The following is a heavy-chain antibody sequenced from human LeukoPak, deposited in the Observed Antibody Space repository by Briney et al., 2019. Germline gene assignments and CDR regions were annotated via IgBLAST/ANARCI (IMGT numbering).Heavy chain of an antibody. CDR3: ARVTYDRGWYYFDY. D-gene: IGHD6-19*01. V-gene: IGHV1-69*05. CDR2: IIPIFGTA. CDR1: GGTFSSYA. Sequence: GASVKVSCKASGGTFSSYAISWVRQAPGQGIEWMGGIIPIFGTANYAQKFQGRVTITTDESTSTAYMELSSLRSEDTAVDYCARVTYDRGWYYFDYWGQGTLVTVSS. J-gene: IGHJ4*02.